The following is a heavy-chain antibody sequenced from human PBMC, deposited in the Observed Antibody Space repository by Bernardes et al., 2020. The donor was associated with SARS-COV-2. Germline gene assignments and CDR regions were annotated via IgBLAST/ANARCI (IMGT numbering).Heavy chain of an antibody. CDR3: ARQIDGWHSVGVVSVPRGEPFYFES. CDR1: GDSMSSRSYY. D-gene: IGHD2-21*01. CDR2: IPHSGST. J-gene: IGHJ4*02. V-gene: IGHV4-39*01. Sequence: SQPLSLTCTVSGDSMSSRSYYWGWIRQPPGKGLEWSGSIPHSGSTNYNPSRKSRVTISVDTSKQQFSLKLSSVTAADTAVYFCARQIDGWHSVGVVSVPRGEPFYFESWGQGALVTGSS.